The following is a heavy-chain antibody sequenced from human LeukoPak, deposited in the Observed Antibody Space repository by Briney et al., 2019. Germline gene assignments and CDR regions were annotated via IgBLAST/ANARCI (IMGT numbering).Heavy chain of an antibody. CDR2: ISWDGGST. V-gene: IGHV3-43D*03. CDR3: AKADYYDSSGYYYESPGAFDI. J-gene: IGHJ3*02. Sequence: GGSLRLSCAASGFTFDDYAMHWVRQAPGKGLEWVSLISWDGGSTYYADSVKGRFTISRDNSKNSLYLQMNSLRAEDTALYYCAKADYYDSSGYYYESPGAFDIWGQGTMVTVSS. D-gene: IGHD3-22*01. CDR1: GFTFDDYA.